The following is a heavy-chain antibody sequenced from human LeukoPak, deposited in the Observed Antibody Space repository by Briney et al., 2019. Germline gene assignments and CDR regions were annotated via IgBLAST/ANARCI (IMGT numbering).Heavy chain of an antibody. CDR1: GGSISSYY. CDR2: IYYSGSA. J-gene: IGHJ6*02. CDR3: ARLGGLRDPLSYGMDV. V-gene: IGHV4-59*08. Sequence: SETLSLTCTVSGGSISSYYWSWIRQPPGKGLEWIGYIYYSGSANYNPSLKSRVTISVDTSKNQFSLKLSSVTAADTAVYYCARLGGLRDPLSYGMDVWGQGTTVTVSS. D-gene: IGHD3-10*01.